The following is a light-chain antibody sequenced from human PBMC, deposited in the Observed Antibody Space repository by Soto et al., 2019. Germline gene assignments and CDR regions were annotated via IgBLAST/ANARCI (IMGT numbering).Light chain of an antibody. CDR1: QGVSSSY. CDR2: AAS. V-gene: IGKV3-20*01. J-gene: IGKJ1*01. Sequence: LKQSAGALSVYLGERATLSCRASQGVSSSYLAWYQQKPRQAPRLPTYAASSRATGIPDSFSGSASGTDFTLTIRPLEPEDSAVYYSQQSRRPFGQGTKVDIK. CDR3: QQSRRP.